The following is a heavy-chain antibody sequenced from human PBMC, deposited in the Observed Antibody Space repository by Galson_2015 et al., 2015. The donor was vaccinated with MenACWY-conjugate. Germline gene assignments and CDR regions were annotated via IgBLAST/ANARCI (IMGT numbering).Heavy chain of an antibody. J-gene: IGHJ3*02. V-gene: IGHV3-23*01. D-gene: IGHD6-13*01. Sequence: SLRLSCVASGFTFSNYAMSWVRQAPGKGLEWVSTISDSGDTTYFADSVRGRFTVSRDNSKNTLYLRINSLRAEDTAVFYCAKGFYRGPVGNAFDIWGQGTMVTVSS. CDR2: ISDSGDTT. CDR1: GFTFSNYA. CDR3: AKGFYRGPVGNAFDI.